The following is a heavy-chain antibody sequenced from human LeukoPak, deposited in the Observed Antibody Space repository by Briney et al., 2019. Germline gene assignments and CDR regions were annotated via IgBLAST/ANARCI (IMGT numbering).Heavy chain of an antibody. CDR2: MYPGDSDT. V-gene: IGHV5-51*01. D-gene: IGHD6-13*01. Sequence: GESLKISCKGSGYSFTSYWIGWVREMPGKGLEWLGIMYPGDSDTRYSPSFQGQVTISADKSISTAYLQWSSLKASDTAMYYCARLLRNIAAAVYYFDYWGQGTLVTVSS. CDR1: GYSFTSYW. CDR3: ARLLRNIAAAVYYFDY. J-gene: IGHJ4*02.